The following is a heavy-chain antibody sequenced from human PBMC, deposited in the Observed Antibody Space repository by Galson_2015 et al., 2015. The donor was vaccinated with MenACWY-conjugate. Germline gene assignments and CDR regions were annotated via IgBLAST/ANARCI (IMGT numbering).Heavy chain of an antibody. J-gene: IGHJ4*02. CDR2: INPSGGST. CDR3: ARDHLSGGWYEGEGY. CDR1: GYTFTSYY. Sequence: SVKVSCKASGYTFTSYYMHWVRQAPGQGLEWMGIINPSGGSTSYAQKFQGRVTMTRDTSTSTVYMELSSLRSEDTVVYYCARDHLSGGWYEGEGYWGQGTLVTVSS. D-gene: IGHD6-19*01. V-gene: IGHV1-46*03.